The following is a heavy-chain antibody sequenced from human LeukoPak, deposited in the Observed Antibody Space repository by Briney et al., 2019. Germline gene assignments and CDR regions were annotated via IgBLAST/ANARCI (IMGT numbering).Heavy chain of an antibody. CDR2: IYYSGST. CDR3: ARDRGCSSTSCSDAFDI. D-gene: IGHD2-2*01. V-gene: IGHV4-59*01. Sequence: KPSETLSLTCTVSGGSISSYYWSWIRQPPGKGLGWIGYIYYSGSTNYNPSLKSRVTISVDTSKNQFSLKLSSVTAADTAVYYCARDRGCSSTSCSDAFDIWGQGTMVTVSS. CDR1: GGSISSYY. J-gene: IGHJ3*02.